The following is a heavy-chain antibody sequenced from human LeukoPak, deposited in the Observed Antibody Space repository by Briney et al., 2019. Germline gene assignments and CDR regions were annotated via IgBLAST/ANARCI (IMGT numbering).Heavy chain of an antibody. CDR3: ARDPLDISRWANAFDI. V-gene: IGHV3-30*03. J-gene: IGHJ3*02. Sequence: GGSLRLSCVISGYTFTHYGFHWVRQAPGKALEWVAYISYNGNNKYEDSVKGRFTISRDNSKNTLHLQMNGLRAEDTAVYYCARDPLDISRWANAFDIWGLGTTVIVSS. CDR1: GYTFTHYG. D-gene: IGHD5-12*01. CDR2: ISYNGNNK.